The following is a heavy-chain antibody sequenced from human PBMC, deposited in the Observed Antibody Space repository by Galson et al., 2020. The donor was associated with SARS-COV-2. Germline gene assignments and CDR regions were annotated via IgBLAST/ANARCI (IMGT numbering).Heavy chain of an antibody. J-gene: IGHJ5*02. Sequence: GGSLRLSCTGSKFRFGDYRMNWLHQAPGKGPEWVSTIIGSGDTTYYADSVKGRFTISRDNSKNMLYLQMDSLRVEDTATYYCAKEGEWFGESGWFDPWGQGALVTVSS. D-gene: IGHD3-10*01. CDR3: AKEGEWFGESGWFDP. CDR1: KFRFGDYR. V-gene: IGHV3-23*01. CDR2: IIGSGDTT.